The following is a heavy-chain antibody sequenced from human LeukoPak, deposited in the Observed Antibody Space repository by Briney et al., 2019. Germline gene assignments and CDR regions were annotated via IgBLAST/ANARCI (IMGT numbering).Heavy chain of an antibody. V-gene: IGHV1-18*01. Sequence: GASVKVSCKASGYTFTSYGISWVRQAPGQGLEWMGWISAYNGNTNYAQKLQGRVTMTTDTSTSTAYMELRSLRSDDTAVYYCARDSAAGVPGVLNWFDPWGQGTLVTVSS. CDR2: ISAYNGNT. CDR1: GYTFTSYG. J-gene: IGHJ5*02. D-gene: IGHD2/OR15-2a*01. CDR3: ARDSAAGVPGVLNWFDP.